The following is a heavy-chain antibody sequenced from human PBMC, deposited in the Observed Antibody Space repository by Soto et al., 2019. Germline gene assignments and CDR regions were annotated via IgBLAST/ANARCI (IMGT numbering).Heavy chain of an antibody. V-gene: IGHV3-23*01. D-gene: IGHD6-13*01. CDR1: GFTFSNYA. CDR2: ITGSGGGT. CDR3: AKRPLTAAGFDY. Sequence: GGSLRLSCAASGFTFSNYAMTWVRQAPGKGLEWVSVITGSGGGTYFVDSVNGRFTISRDNSKNTVYLQMNSLRAEDTAVYYCAKRPLTAAGFDYWGQGTLVTVSS. J-gene: IGHJ4*02.